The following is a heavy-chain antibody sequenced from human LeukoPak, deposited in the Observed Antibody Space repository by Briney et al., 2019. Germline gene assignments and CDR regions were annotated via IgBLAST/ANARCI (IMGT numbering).Heavy chain of an antibody. D-gene: IGHD3-3*01. V-gene: IGHV4-39*07. J-gene: IGHJ4*02. CDR2: IYYSGST. Sequence: PSETLSLTCTVSGGSISSSSYYCGWIRQPPGKGLEWIGSIYYSGSTYYNPSLKSRVTISVDTSKNQFSLKLSSVTAADTAVYYCARVIISSPPTYYDFWSGYYFAYFDYWGQGTLVTVSS. CDR3: ARVIISSPPTYYDFWSGYYFAYFDY. CDR1: GGSISSSSYY.